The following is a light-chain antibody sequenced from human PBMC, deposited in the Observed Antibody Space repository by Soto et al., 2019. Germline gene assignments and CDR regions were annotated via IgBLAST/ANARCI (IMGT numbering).Light chain of an antibody. CDR2: DAS. V-gene: IGKV1-5*01. Sequence: DIQMTQSPSTLSASVGDRVTITCRASQSISSWLAWYQQKPGKAPKLLIYDASSLESGVPSRFSGSGSGTEFTLTISSLQPDDFAPYYCQQDNSCYTFGQGTKLEIK. J-gene: IGKJ2*01. CDR1: QSISSW. CDR3: QQDNSCYT.